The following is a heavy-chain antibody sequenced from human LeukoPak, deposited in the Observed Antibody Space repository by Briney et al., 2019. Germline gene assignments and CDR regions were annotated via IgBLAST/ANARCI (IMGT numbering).Heavy chain of an antibody. Sequence: SETLSLTGTVSGGSISSYYWSWIRQCPGKGLECIGYIHYTGSTNYNPSLKSRVTVSVETSKNQFSLKLKSVTAADTAVYYCARGVYYGSGNDFRFDPWGQGTLVTVSS. CDR3: ARGVYYGSGNDFRFDP. CDR2: IHYTGST. V-gene: IGHV4-59*01. J-gene: IGHJ5*02. D-gene: IGHD3-10*01. CDR1: GGSISSYY.